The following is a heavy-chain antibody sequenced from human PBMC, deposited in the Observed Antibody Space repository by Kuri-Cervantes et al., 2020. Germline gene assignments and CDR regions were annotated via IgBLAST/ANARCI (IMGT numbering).Heavy chain of an antibody. J-gene: IGHJ4*02. Sequence: ASVKVSCRASGYTFTTYDIHWVRQATGQGLEWMGWMNPNSGNTGCAQKFQGRVTMTRDTSRSTAYMDLNNLRSDDTAVYFCTRGPFPSPYWGQGTLVTVSS. V-gene: IGHV1-8*02. CDR1: GYTFTTYD. CDR3: TRGPFPSPY. CDR2: MNPNSGNT.